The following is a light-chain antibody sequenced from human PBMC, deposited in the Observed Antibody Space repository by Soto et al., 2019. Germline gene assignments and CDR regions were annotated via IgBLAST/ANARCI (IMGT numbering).Light chain of an antibody. J-gene: IGKJ4*01. CDR2: DAS. CDR3: QQRVDWLT. CDR1: QSVSIY. V-gene: IGKV3-11*01. Sequence: EIVLTQSPGTLSLSPGDRATLSCRASQSVSIYVAWYQQKPGQAPRLLIYDASNRVTGIPARFSGSGSGTDFTLTSSSLEPEDFAVYYCQQRVDWLTFGGGTKLEIK.